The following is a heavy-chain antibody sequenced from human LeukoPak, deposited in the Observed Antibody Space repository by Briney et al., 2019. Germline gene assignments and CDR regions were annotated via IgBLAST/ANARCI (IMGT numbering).Heavy chain of an antibody. CDR1: GGSISSYY. J-gene: IGHJ4*02. CDR3: AREGLGTIDY. V-gene: IGHV4-59*01. CDR2: IYYSGST. D-gene: IGHD3/OR15-3a*01. Sequence: SETLSLTCTVSGGSISSYYWSWIRQPPGKGLEWIGYIYYSGSTNYNPSLKSRVTISVDTSKNQFSLKLSSVTAADTAVYYCAREGLGTIDYWGQGTLVTVSS.